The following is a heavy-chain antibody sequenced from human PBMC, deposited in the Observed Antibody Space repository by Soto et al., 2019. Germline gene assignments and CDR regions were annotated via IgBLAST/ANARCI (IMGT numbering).Heavy chain of an antibody. CDR1: GFTFGSHS. CDR3: ARGGLVVVAAATRPLDY. J-gene: IGHJ4*02. V-gene: IGHV3-21*01. CDR2: ISSDSTYI. Sequence: EVQLVESGGGLVKPGGSLRLSCADSGFTFGSHSMFWVRQAPGKGLEWVSSISSDSTYIFYADSVKGRFAISRDNAKNSLYLQMDSLRAEDTAVYYCARGGLVVVAAATRPLDYWGQGTLVTVSS. D-gene: IGHD2-15*01.